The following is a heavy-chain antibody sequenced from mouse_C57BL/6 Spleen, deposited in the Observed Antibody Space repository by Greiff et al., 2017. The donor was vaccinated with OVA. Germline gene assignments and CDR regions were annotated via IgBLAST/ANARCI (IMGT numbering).Heavy chain of an antibody. J-gene: IGHJ4*01. Sequence: QVHVKQSGAELVRPGASVKLSCKASGYTFTDYYINWVKQRPGQGLEWIARIYPGSGNTYYNEKFKGKATLTAEKSSSTAYMQLSSLTSEDSAVYFCAKSYYSNYNYAMDYWGQGTSVTVSS. V-gene: IGHV1-76*01. D-gene: IGHD2-5*01. CDR3: AKSYYSNYNYAMDY. CDR2: IYPGSGNT. CDR1: GYTFTDYY.